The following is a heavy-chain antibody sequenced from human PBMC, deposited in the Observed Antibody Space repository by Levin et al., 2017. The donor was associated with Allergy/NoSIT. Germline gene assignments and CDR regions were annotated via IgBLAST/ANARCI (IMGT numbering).Heavy chain of an antibody. Sequence: GESLKISCEGSGYNFNSYWIGWVRQKPGKGLEWVAFMYPGDSEPKYSPSFQGRVTISADKSTRTAYMQWSSLQASDTAMYYCATYGSGSYFDYYFDHWGQGTLVTVSS. V-gene: IGHV5-51*01. CDR2: MYPGDSEP. J-gene: IGHJ4*02. CDR3: ATYGSGSYFDYYFDH. D-gene: IGHD3-10*01. CDR1: GYNFNSYW.